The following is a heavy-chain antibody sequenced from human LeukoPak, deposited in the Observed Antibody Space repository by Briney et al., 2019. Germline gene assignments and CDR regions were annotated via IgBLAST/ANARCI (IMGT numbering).Heavy chain of an antibody. CDR3: TTAGKVLLWFGDPVGGDYMDV. V-gene: IGHV3-15*01. Sequence: GSLTLSCAASGFTFSNTWMSWVRPAQGKGREWVGRTKSKTNHGTTDYAAPVKGRLTIPREDSKNTLYLQMNSLKTENTAVYYCTTAGKVLLWFGDPVGGDYMDVWGKGTTVTVSS. J-gene: IGHJ6*03. CDR2: TKSKTNHGTT. D-gene: IGHD3-10*01. CDR1: GFTFSNTW.